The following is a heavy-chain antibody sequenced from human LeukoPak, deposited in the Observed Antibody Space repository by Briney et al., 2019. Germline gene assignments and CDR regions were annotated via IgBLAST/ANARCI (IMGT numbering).Heavy chain of an antibody. CDR1: GGSISSYY. V-gene: IGHV4-59*01. CDR2: IYYSGST. D-gene: IGHD3-10*01. J-gene: IGHJ3*02. CDR3: ARGLARFGGDAFDI. Sequence: SETLSLTCTVSGGSISSYYWSWSRQPPGKGLEWIGYIYYSGSTNYNPSLKSRVTISVDTSKNQFSLKLSSVTAADTAVYYCARGLARFGGDAFDIWGQGTMVTVSS.